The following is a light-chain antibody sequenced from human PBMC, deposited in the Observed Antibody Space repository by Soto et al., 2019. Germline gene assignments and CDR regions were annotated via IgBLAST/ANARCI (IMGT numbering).Light chain of an antibody. CDR1: GSDVGGYNY. Sequence: HSALTQPPSASGSPGQSVTISCTGTGSDVGGYNYVSWYQQYPGKAPKLMIYEVNKRPSGVPDRFSGSKSGNTASLIVSGLQADDEADYYCSSYVGGNTVVFGGGTKLTVL. CDR2: EVN. V-gene: IGLV2-8*01. J-gene: IGLJ2*01. CDR3: SSYVGGNTVV.